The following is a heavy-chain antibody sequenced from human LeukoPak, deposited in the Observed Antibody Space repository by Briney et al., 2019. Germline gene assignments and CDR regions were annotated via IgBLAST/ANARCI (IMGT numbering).Heavy chain of an antibody. V-gene: IGHV3-7*01. CDR3: ARVTAVADGIGFDY. CDR2: IKQDGSEK. Sequence: PGGSLRLSCAASGFTFSSYWMSWVRQAPGKRLEWVANIKQDGSEKYYVDSVKGRFTISRDNAKNSLYLQMNSLRAEDTAVYYCARVTAVADGIGFDYWGQGTLVTVSS. D-gene: IGHD6-19*01. J-gene: IGHJ4*02. CDR1: GFTFSSYW.